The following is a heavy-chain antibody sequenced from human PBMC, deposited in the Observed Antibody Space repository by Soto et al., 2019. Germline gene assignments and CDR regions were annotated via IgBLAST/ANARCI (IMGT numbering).Heavy chain of an antibody. V-gene: IGHV3-53*01. CDR1: GFTVSSNY. CDR2: IYSGDTT. J-gene: IGHJ6*02. CDR3: ARDLRTLYSMDV. Sequence: EVQLVESGGGWIQPGGSLRLSCAASGFTVSSNYMSWVRQAPGKGLEWVSVIYSGDTTYYADSVKGRFTISRDHSKNTLYLQMNSLRAEDTAVYYCARDLRTLYSMDVWGQGTTVTVSS.